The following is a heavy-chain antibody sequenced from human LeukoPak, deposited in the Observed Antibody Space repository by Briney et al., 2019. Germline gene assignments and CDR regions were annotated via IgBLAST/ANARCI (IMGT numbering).Heavy chain of an antibody. Sequence: GGSLRLSCAASGFTFSSYAMSWVRQAPGKGLEWVSTISGSGDTTDYADSVKGRFTISRDNAKNSLYLQMNSLRAEDTAVYYCARDWSLGVWGQGTTVTVSS. CDR1: GFTFSSYA. D-gene: IGHD2-21*01. V-gene: IGHV3-23*01. CDR3: ARDWSLGV. CDR2: ISGSGDTT. J-gene: IGHJ6*02.